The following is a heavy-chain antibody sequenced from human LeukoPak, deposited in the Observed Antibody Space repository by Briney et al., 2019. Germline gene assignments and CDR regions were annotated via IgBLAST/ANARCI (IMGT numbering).Heavy chain of an antibody. D-gene: IGHD3-9*01. CDR3: ARHGITIFGYYYYGMDV. V-gene: IGHV4-59*08. Sequence: PSETLSLTCTVSGGSISSYYWSWIRQPPGKGLEWIGYIYYSGSTNYNPSLKSRVTISVDTSKNQFSLKLSSVTAADTAVYYCARHGITIFGYYYYGMDVWGQGTTVTVSS. J-gene: IGHJ6*02. CDR1: GGSISSYY. CDR2: IYYSGST.